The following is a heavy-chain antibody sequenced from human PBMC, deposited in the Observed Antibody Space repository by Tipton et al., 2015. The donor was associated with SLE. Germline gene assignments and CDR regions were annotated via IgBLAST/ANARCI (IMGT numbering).Heavy chain of an antibody. CDR1: GYTFIGYY. J-gene: IGHJ4*02. CDR3: ASGPASDFEY. CDR2: INPNSGGT. Sequence: QLVQSGAEVKKPGASVRVSCKTSGYTFIGYYLHWVRQAPGQGLEWMGWINPNSGGTSYAQKFQGRVTMTRDTSISTAYMELSRIRSDDTAVYFCASGPASDFEYWGRGTLVTVSS. D-gene: IGHD2-15*01. V-gene: IGHV1-2*02.